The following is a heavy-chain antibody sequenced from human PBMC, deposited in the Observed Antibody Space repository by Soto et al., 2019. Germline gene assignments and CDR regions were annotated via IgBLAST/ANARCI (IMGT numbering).Heavy chain of an antibody. CDR1: SVSNAW. D-gene: IGHD6-13*01. J-gene: IGHJ4*02. Sequence: SVSNAWMNWVRQAPGKGLEWVGRIKSKTDGGTTDYAAPVKGRFTISRDDSKNTLYLPMNSLKTEDTAVYYCTTDGRIAPPRWGQGTPVTVS. V-gene: IGHV3-15*07. CDR3: TTDGRIAPPR. CDR2: IKSKTDGGTT.